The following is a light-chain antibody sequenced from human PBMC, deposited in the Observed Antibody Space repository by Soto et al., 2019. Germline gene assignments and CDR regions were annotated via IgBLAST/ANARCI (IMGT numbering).Light chain of an antibody. V-gene: IGKV1-5*03. CDR1: QSIDNW. CDR3: QQYSSYSSGT. CDR2: KAS. Sequence: DIQITQSPSTLSASEGDRVTITCRASQSIDNWLAWYQQKPGKAPKLLIYKASTLESGVPSRFSGSGSGTEFTLTISSLQPDDFGTYYCQQYSSYSSGTFGQGTKVEIK. J-gene: IGKJ1*01.